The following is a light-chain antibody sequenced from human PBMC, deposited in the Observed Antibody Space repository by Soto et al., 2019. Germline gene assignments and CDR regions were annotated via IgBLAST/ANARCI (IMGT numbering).Light chain of an antibody. CDR2: EVS. Sequence: QSALTQPPSASGSPGQSVTISCTGTSSDVGGYNFVSWYQQHPGKAPKLIIYEVSKRPSGVPDRFSGSKSGNTASLTVSGLQAEDEAEYSCSSYTSSSTYVFGTGTKVTVL. J-gene: IGLJ1*01. CDR3: SSYTSSSTYV. V-gene: IGLV2-8*01. CDR1: SSDVGGYNF.